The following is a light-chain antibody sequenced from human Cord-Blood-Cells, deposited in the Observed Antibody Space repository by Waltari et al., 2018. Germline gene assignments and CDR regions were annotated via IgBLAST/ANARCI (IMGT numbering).Light chain of an antibody. J-gene: IGKJ1*01. V-gene: IGKV1-39*01. CDR3: QQSYSTPRT. CDR1: QSISSY. Sequence: IQMTQSPSSLSASVGDRFTITGRASQSISSYLNWYQQKPGKAPKLLIYAASSLQSGVPSRFSGSGSGTDFTLTISSLQPEDFATYYCQQSYSTPRTFGQGTKVEIK. CDR2: AAS.